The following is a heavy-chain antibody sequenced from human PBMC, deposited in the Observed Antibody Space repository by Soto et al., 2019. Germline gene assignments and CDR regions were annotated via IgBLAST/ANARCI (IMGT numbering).Heavy chain of an antibody. J-gene: IGHJ4*02. V-gene: IGHV3-30-3*01. CDR3: ARHDAVAGQFDY. CDR2: ISYDGSNK. Sequence: VQLVESGGGLVKPGGSLRLSCAASGFTFSSYAMHWVRQAPGKGLEWVAVISYDGSNKYYADSVKGRFTISRDNSKNTLYLQMNSLRAEDTAVYYCARHDAVAGQFDYWGQGTLVTVSS. D-gene: IGHD6-19*01. CDR1: GFTFSSYA.